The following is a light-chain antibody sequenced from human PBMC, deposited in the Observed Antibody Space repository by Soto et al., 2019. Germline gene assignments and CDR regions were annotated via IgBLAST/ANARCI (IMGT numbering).Light chain of an antibody. J-gene: IGKJ5*01. CDR3: QQYSSSPIT. V-gene: IGKV3-20*01. Sequence: EIVLTQSPGTLSLSPGERATLSCRPSQTVSRNYLAWYQQKPGQAPRLLIYGASIRATGIPDRFSGSGSGTDFILTISRLEPEDFAVYYCQQYSSSPITFGQGTRLENK. CDR2: GAS. CDR1: QTVSRNY.